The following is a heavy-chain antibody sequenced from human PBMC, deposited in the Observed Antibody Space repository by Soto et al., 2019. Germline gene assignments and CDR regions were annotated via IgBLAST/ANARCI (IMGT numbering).Heavy chain of an antibody. D-gene: IGHD3-3*01. Sequence: GGSLRLSCAASGFTVSSNYMSWVRQAPGKGLEWVSVIYSGGSTYYADSVKGRFTISRDNSKNTLYLQMNSLRAEDTDVYYCASYDFWSGYYAFDIWGQGTMVTVSS. V-gene: IGHV3-53*01. J-gene: IGHJ3*02. CDR2: IYSGGST. CDR1: GFTVSSNY. CDR3: ASYDFWSGYYAFDI.